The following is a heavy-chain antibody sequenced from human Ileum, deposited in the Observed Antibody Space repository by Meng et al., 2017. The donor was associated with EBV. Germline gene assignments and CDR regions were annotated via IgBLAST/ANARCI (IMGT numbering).Heavy chain of an antibody. D-gene: IGHD3-3*01. CDR2: IYYSGST. V-gene: IGHV4-39*01. J-gene: IGHJ4*02. CDR1: GDPIKSSNHW. CDR3: ARRYYGVPFDN. Sequence: HLHPPGCGHGLVKPLDTLSLPSAVSGDPIKSSNHWWGWIRHTPGKGLGWVGTIYYSGSTFYNPSLKSRVTISLDTSKNQFSLKVSSVTAADTAVYYCARRYYGVPFDNWGQGTLVTVSS.